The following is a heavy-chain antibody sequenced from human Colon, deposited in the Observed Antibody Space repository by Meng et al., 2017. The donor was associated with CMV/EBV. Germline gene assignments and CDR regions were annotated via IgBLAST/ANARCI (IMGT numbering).Heavy chain of an antibody. Sequence: GESLKISCATSGFTFTDYSLNWVRQAPGKGLEWVSSISSRSTYISYADSVKGRFTVSRDDAKNSLYLQMDSLRAEDTAVYYCARAPGKYLSPYYFDFWGQGTLVTVS. D-gene: IGHD1-14*01. CDR2: ISSRSTYI. CDR3: ARAPGKYLSPYYFDF. J-gene: IGHJ4*02. CDR1: GFTFTDYS. V-gene: IGHV3-21*01.